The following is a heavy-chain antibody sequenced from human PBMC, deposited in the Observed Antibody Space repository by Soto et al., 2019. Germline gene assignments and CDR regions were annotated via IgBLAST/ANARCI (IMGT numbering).Heavy chain of an antibody. J-gene: IGHJ4*02. V-gene: IGHV1-18*01. CDR3: ARAPRDGYNYVLP. Sequence: QVQLVQSGAEVKKPGASVKVSCKASGYTFTSYGISWVRQVPGQGLEWMGWISAYNGNTNYAQKFQGRVTMTSDTSTTTAYMELRSLRSDDTAVYYCARAPRDGYNYVLPWGQGTLVIVSS. D-gene: IGHD5-12*01. CDR2: ISAYNGNT. CDR1: GYTFTSYG.